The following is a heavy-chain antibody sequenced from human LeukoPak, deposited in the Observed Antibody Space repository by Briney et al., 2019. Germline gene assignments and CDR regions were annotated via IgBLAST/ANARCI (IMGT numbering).Heavy chain of an antibody. CDR1: GGSISSGDYY. D-gene: IGHD2-2*01. J-gene: IGHJ4*02. Sequence: PSETLSLTCTVSGGSISSGDYYWSWIRQPPGTGLEWLGYIYYSGSTYYNPSLKSRVTISVDTSKNQFSLKLSSVTAADTAVYYCARYTVVPVFDYWGQGTLVTVSS. V-gene: IGHV4-30-4*08. CDR2: IYYSGST. CDR3: ARYTVVPVFDY.